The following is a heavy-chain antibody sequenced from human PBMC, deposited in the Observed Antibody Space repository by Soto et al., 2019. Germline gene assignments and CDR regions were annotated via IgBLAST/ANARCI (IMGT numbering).Heavy chain of an antibody. Sequence: GASVKVSCKASGYTFTSYAMNWVRQAPGQRLEWMGWINAGNGNTKYSQKFQGRVTITRDTSASTAYMELNSLRADDTAVYYCAREGWGFSHWFDPRGQGTLVTVSS. V-gene: IGHV1-3*01. CDR3: AREGWGFSHWFDP. D-gene: IGHD3-16*01. J-gene: IGHJ5*02. CDR1: GYTFTSYA. CDR2: INAGNGNT.